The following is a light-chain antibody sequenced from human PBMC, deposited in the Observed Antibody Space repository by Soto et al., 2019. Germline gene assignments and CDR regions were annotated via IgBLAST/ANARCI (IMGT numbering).Light chain of an antibody. CDR2: DAS. J-gene: IGKJ5*01. V-gene: IGKV3-11*01. CDR1: QSISSY. Sequence: IVLTQAPATLSLSPGERATLSCRASQSISSYLAWYQQKPGQAPRLLIYDASNRATGIPARFSGSGSGTDFTLTISSLESEDFAVYYCQQRSNWPPKITFGQGTRRRL. CDR3: QQRSNWPPKIT.